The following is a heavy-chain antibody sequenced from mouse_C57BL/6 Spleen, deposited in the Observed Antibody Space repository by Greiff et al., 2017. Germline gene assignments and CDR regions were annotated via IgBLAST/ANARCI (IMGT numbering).Heavy chain of an antibody. CDR3: AREDVYAMDY. J-gene: IGHJ4*01. Sequence: EVKVVESGGGLVKPGGSLKLSCAASGFTFSDYGMHWVRQAPEKGLEWVAYISSGSSTIYYEDTVKGRFTISRDNAKNTLFLQMTSLRSEDTAMYYCAREDVYAMDYWGQGTSVTVSS. CDR2: ISSGSSTI. V-gene: IGHV5-17*01. CDR1: GFTFSDYG.